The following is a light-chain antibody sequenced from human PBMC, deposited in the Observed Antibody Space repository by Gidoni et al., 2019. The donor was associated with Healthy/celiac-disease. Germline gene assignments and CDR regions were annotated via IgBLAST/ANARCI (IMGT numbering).Light chain of an antibody. V-gene: IGKV1-5*03. CDR2: KAC. J-gene: IGKJ2*01. Sequence: DIQMTQSPSTLSASVGDRVTLTCRASQSISSWLAWYQQKPGKAPKLLIYKACSLESGVPSRFSGSGSGTEFTLTISSLQPDDFATYYCQQYNSYPYTFGQXTKLEIK. CDR1: QSISSW. CDR3: QQYNSYPYT.